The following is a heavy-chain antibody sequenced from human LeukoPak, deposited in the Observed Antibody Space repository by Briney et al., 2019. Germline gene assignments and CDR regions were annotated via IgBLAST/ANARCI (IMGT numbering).Heavy chain of an antibody. CDR3: ARELLWFGHPAGAFDI. J-gene: IGHJ3*02. V-gene: IGHV4-59*01. D-gene: IGHD3-10*01. CDR2: IYYSGST. Sequence: PSETLSLPCTVSGDSISSYYWSWIRQPPGTGLEWIGYIYYSGSTNYNPSLKSRVTISVDTSKNQFSLKLSSVTAADTAVYYCARELLWFGHPAGAFDIWGQGTMVTVSS. CDR1: GDSISSYY.